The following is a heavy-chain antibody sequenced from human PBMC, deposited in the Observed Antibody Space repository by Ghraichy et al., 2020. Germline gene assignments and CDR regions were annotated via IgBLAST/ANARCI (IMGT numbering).Heavy chain of an antibody. CDR2: IYYSGST. D-gene: IGHD1-26*01. J-gene: IGHJ4*02. CDR3: ASGGATIPLGY. Sequence: SETLSLTCTVSGGSISSSSYYWGWIRQPPGKGLEWIGSIYYSGSTYYNPSLKSRVTISVDTSKNQFSLKLSSVTAADTAVYYCASGGATIPLGYWGQGTLVTVSS. CDR1: GGSISSSSYY. V-gene: IGHV4-39*01.